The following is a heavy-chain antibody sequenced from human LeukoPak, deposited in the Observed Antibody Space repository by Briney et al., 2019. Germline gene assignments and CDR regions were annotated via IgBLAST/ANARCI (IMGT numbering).Heavy chain of an antibody. J-gene: IGHJ4*02. CDR1: GGTFSSYA. D-gene: IGHD6-13*01. CDR2: IIPILGIA. Sequence: ASVKVSCKASGGTFSSYAISWVRQAPGQGLEWMGRIIPILGIANYAQKFQGRVTITADKSTSTAYMELSSLRSEDTAVYYCARDPLDGQQLAQNIWGQGTLVTVSS. V-gene: IGHV1-69*04. CDR3: ARDPLDGQQLAQNI.